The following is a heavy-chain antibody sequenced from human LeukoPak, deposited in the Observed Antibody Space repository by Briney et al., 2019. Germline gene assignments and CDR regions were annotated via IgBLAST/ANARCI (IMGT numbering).Heavy chain of an antibody. CDR2: IIPIFGTA. CDR3: ARDLNCGGDCSQQY. J-gene: IGHJ4*02. Sequence: SVKVSRKACGGTFSSYAISWVRQAPGQGLEWMGGIIPIFGTANYAQKFQGRVTITADESTSTAYMELSSLRSEDTAVYYCARDLNCGGDCSQQYWGQGTLVTVSS. CDR1: GGTFSSYA. V-gene: IGHV1-69*13. D-gene: IGHD2-21*02.